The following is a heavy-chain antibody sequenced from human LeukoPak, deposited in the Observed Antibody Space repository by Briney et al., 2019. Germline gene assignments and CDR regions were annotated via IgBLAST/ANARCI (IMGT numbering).Heavy chain of an antibody. CDR2: INHSGST. CDR1: GGSFSGYY. CDR3: ARGRRYYDSSGYSMDY. V-gene: IGHV4-34*01. Sequence: PSETLSLTCAVYGGSFSGYYWGWIRQPPGKGLEWIGEINHSGSTNYNPSPKSRVTISVDTSKNQFSLKLSSVTAADTAVYYCARGRRYYDSSGYSMDYWGQGTLVTVSS. J-gene: IGHJ4*02. D-gene: IGHD3-22*01.